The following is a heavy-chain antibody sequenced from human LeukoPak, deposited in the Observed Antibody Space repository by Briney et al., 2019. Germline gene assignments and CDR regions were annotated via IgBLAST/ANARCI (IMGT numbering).Heavy chain of an antibody. CDR1: GGSINSYC. V-gene: IGHV4-59*01. D-gene: IGHD4-23*01. J-gene: IGHJ2*01. CDR2: IYYSGST. CDR3: ARGTTVITYFDL. Sequence: SETLSLTCTVSGGSINSYCWSWIRQPPGKGLEWIGYIYYSGSTNYNPSLKSRVTISVDTSKNQFSLSLCSVTAADTAVYYCARGTTVITYFDLWGRGTLVTVSS.